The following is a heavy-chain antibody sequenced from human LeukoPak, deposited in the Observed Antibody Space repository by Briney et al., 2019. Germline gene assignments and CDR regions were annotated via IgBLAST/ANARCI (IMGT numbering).Heavy chain of an antibody. D-gene: IGHD4-11*01. CDR3: GRDDYSNHDSAD. CDR2: IVPIHGGCT. V-gene: IGHV4-38-2*02. Sequence: PSETLSLTCTVSGYPISSGFYWAWIRKPPGKGLERIASIVPIHGGCTYYNPSLKGRLTISADKSKNHFSLRLNSVTAADTAVYYCGRDDYSNHDSADWGQGTLVTVSS. CDR1: GYPISSGFY. J-gene: IGHJ4*02.